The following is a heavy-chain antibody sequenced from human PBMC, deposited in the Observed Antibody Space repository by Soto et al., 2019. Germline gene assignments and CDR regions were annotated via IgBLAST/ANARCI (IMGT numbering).Heavy chain of an antibody. CDR3: ARDKIVGATFFDY. Sequence: PGGSLRLSCAASGFTFIDYAISWVRQAPGKGLEWVSVISASGGSTYYADSVKGRFTTSRDNSKNTLYLEMNSLRAEDTAVYYCARDKIVGATFFDYWGQGILVTVSS. D-gene: IGHD1-26*01. V-gene: IGHV3-23*01. J-gene: IGHJ4*02. CDR1: GFTFIDYA. CDR2: ISASGGST.